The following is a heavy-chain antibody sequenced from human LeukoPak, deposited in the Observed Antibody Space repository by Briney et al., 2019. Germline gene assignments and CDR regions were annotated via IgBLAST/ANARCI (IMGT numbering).Heavy chain of an antibody. CDR1: GFTFISYG. J-gene: IGHJ4*02. CDR3: AKDRNYGDYWPFDY. Sequence: GGTLRLSCAASGFTFISYGMSWVRQAPGKGLEWVSAISGSGGSTYYADSVKGRFTISRDNSKNTLYLQMNSLRAEDTAVYYCAKDRNYGDYWPFDYWGQGTLVTVSS. V-gene: IGHV3-23*01. CDR2: ISGSGGST. D-gene: IGHD4-17*01.